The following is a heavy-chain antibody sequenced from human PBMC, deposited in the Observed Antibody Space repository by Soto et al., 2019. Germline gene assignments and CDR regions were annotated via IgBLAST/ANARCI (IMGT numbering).Heavy chain of an antibody. J-gene: IGHJ6*02. CDR3: ARGNFDWLSYGMDV. CDR1: GYTFTSYG. Sequence: GASVKVSCKASGYTFTSYGISCVRHSPGQGLEWMGWISAYNGNTNYAQKLQGRVTMTTDTSTSTAYMELRSLRSDDTAVYYCARGNFDWLSYGMDVWGQGTTVTVSS. D-gene: IGHD3-9*01. CDR2: ISAYNGNT. V-gene: IGHV1-18*01.